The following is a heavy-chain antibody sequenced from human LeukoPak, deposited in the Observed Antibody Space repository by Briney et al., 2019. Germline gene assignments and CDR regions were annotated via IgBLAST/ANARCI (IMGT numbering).Heavy chain of an antibody. Sequence: TPSETLSLTCTVSGGSISSYYWSWIRQPPGKGLEWIGYIYYSGSTNYNPSLKSRVTISVDTSKNQFSLKLSSVTAADTAVYYCARDGVDTAMVLWGQGTLVTVSS. V-gene: IGHV4-59*01. CDR1: GGSISSYY. CDR2: IYYSGST. CDR3: ARDGVDTAMVL. J-gene: IGHJ4*02. D-gene: IGHD5-18*01.